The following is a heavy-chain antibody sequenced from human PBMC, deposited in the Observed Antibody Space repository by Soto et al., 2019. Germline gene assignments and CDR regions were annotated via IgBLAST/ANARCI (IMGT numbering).Heavy chain of an antibody. CDR1: GFTFSSYA. D-gene: IGHD3-22*01. Sequence: PGGSLRLSCAASGFTFSSYALHWVRQAPGKGLEWVAVISYDGSNKYYADSVKGRFTISRDNSRNTLYLQMSSLRAEDTAMYYCLCYYDRSAWGQGTLVTVSS. CDR3: LCYYDRSA. J-gene: IGHJ4*02. CDR2: ISYDGSNK. V-gene: IGHV3-30-3*01.